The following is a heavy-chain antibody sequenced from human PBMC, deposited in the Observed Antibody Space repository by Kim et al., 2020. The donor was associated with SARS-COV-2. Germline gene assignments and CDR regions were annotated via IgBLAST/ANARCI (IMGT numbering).Heavy chain of an antibody. CDR3: AREQQSHYYYYGMDV. V-gene: IGHV3-48*03. D-gene: IGHD6-13*01. J-gene: IGHJ6*02. CDR1: GFTFSSYE. Sequence: GGSLRLSCAASGFTFSSYEMNWVRQAPGKGLEWVSYISSRGSTIYYADSVKGRFTISRDNAKNSLYLQMNSLRAEDTAVHYCAREQQSHYYYYGMDVWGQGTTVTVSS. CDR2: ISSRGSTI.